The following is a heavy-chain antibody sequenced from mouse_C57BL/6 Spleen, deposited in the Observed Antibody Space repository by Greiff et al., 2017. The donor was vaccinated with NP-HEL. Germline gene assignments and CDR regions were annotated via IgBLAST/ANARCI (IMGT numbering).Heavy chain of an antibody. CDR3: VLYYYGSSYWYFDV. Sequence: VKLMESGAELVRPGASVTLSCKASGYTFTDYEMHWVKQTPVHGLEWIGAIDPETGGTAYNQKFKGKAILTADKSSSTAYMELRSLTSEDSAVYYCVLYYYGSSYWYFDVWGTGTTVTVSS. CDR2: IDPETGGT. V-gene: IGHV1-15*01. CDR1: GYTFTDYE. D-gene: IGHD1-1*01. J-gene: IGHJ1*03.